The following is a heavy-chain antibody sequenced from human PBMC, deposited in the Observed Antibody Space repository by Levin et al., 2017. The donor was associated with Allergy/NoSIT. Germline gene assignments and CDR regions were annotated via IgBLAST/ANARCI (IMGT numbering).Heavy chain of an antibody. V-gene: IGHV3-11*01. D-gene: IGHD2-2*01. CDR1: GFIFGDFH. Sequence: GGSLRLSCAVSGFIFGDFHMSWMRQAPGKGLEWVSYISSSGSTTYYSDSVKGRFTISRDNARYSLYLQMNSLRAEDTAVYYCARVGEFTTSWKYGMDFWGQGTTVTVS. CDR2: ISSSGSTT. J-gene: IGHJ6*02. CDR3: ARVGEFTTSWKYGMDF.